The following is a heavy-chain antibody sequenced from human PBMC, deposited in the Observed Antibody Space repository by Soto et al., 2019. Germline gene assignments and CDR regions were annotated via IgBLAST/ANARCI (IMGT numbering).Heavy chain of an antibody. D-gene: IGHD6-19*01. V-gene: IGHV1-8*01. CDR3: ARNAIAVADPFDY. CDR1: GYTFTSYD. J-gene: IGHJ4*02. Sequence: ASVKVSCKASGYTFTSYDINWVRQATGQGLEWMGWMNPNSGNTGXAQKFQGRVXMTRNTSISTAXMELSXLRSEDTAVYYCARNAIAVADPFDYWGQGTLVTVSS. CDR2: MNPNSGNT.